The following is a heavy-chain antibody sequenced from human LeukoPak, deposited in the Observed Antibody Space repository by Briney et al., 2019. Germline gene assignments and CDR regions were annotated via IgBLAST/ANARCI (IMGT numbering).Heavy chain of an antibody. Sequence: PSETLSLTCTVSGGSISSSSYYWGWIRQPPGKGLEWIGSIYYSGSTYYNPSLKSRVTISVDTSKNQFSLKLSSVTAADTAVYYCARRYYDISPLSYYFDYWGQGTLVTVSS. CDR3: ARRYYDISPLSYYFDY. CDR1: GGSISSSSYY. CDR2: IYYSGST. D-gene: IGHD3-9*01. J-gene: IGHJ4*02. V-gene: IGHV4-39*01.